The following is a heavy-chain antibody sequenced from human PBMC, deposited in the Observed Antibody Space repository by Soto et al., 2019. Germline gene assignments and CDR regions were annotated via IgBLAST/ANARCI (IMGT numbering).Heavy chain of an antibody. V-gene: IGHV3-11*01. D-gene: IGHD3-10*01. CDR2: ISGGGTTR. J-gene: IGHJ4*02. CDR3: ASDPYYYASGF. Sequence: GGSLRLSCAASGFRFSDHYLTWIRQAPGKGLEWVSKISGGGTTRYYADSVKGRFTVSRDNAKNSLYMQMNSLRAEDTAVYYCASDPYYYASGFWGQGTLVTVSS. CDR1: GFRFSDHY.